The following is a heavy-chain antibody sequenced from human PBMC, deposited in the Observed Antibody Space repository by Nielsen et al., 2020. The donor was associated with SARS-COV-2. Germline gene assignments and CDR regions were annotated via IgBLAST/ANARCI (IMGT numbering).Heavy chain of an antibody. CDR2: IYYSGST. Sequence: SETLSLTCTVSGGSISSYYWSWIRQPPGKGLEWIGYIYYSGSTNYNPSLKSRVTISVDTSKNQFSLKLSSVTAADTAVYYCAREVYVRGFLDYWGQGTLVTVSS. D-gene: IGHD3-10*02. V-gene: IGHV4-59*01. J-gene: IGHJ4*02. CDR3: AREVYVRGFLDY. CDR1: GGSISSYY.